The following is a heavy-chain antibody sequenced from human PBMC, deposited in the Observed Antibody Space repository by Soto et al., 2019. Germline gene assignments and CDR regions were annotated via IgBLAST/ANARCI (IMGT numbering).Heavy chain of an antibody. CDR2: INPNSGGT. Sequence: ASVKVSCKASGDTFTGYYMHWVRQALGQGLEWMGWINPNSGGTNYAQKFQGWVTMTRDTSISTAYMELSRLRSDDTAVYYCAREGGISAPIYYYYMDVWGKGTTVIVSS. V-gene: IGHV1-2*04. CDR3: AREGGISAPIYYYYMDV. CDR1: GDTFTGYY. D-gene: IGHD6-13*01. J-gene: IGHJ6*03.